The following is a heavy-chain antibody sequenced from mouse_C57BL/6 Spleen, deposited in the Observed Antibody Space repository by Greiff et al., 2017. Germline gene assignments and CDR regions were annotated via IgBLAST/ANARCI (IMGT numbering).Heavy chain of an antibody. CDR1: GYTFTEYT. D-gene: IGHD2-10*02. J-gene: IGHJ2*01. CDR2: FYPGSGSI. Sequence: QVQLQQSGAELVKPGASVKLSCKASGYTFTEYTIHWVKQRSGQGLEWIGWFYPGSGSIKYNEKFKDKATLTADKSSSTVYMELSRLTSEDSAVYFCARRESLDECDGGGFDYWGQGTTLTVSS. V-gene: IGHV1-62-2*01. CDR3: ARRESLDECDGGGFDY.